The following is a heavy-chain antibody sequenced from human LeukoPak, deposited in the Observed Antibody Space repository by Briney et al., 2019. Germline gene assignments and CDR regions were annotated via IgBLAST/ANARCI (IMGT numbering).Heavy chain of an antibody. CDR1: GFTFRSYW. J-gene: IGHJ3*02. Sequence: GGSLRLSCAASGFTFRSYWMTWVRQAPGKGLEWVANIKQDGSAKYYVDSVKGRFTISRDNANNSLSLQMNSLRAEDTAVYYCARVANAVNDIWGQGTMVAVSS. D-gene: IGHD4-17*01. CDR2: IKQDGSAK. CDR3: ARVANAVNDI. V-gene: IGHV3-7*05.